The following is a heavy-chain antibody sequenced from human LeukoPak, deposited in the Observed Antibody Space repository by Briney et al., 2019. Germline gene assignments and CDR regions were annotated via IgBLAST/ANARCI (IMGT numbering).Heavy chain of an antibody. CDR1: GFTFSSYS. CDR2: ISSSSSYI. D-gene: IGHD3-10*01. CDR3: ARAREARTTRLLWFGELVY. J-gene: IGHJ4*02. Sequence: GGSLRLSCAASGFTFSSYSMNWVRQAPGKGLEWVSSISSSSSYIYYADSVKGRFTISRDNAKNSLYLQMNSLRAEDTAIYYCARAREARTTRLLWFGELVYWGQGTLVTVSS. V-gene: IGHV3-21*01.